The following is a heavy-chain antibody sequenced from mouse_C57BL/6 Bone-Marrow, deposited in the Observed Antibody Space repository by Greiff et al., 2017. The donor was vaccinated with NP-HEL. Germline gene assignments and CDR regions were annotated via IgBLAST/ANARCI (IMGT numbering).Heavy chain of an antibody. V-gene: IGHV1-19*01. CDR3: AYGNFPAWFAY. J-gene: IGHJ3*01. CDR2: INPYNGGT. D-gene: IGHD2-1*01. CDR1: GYTFTDYY. Sequence: VQLQQSGPVLVKPGASVKMSCKASGYTFTDYYMNWVKQSHGKSLEWIGVINPYNGGTSYNQKFKGKATLTVDKSSSTAYMELNSLTSEDSAVYYCAYGNFPAWFAYWGQGTLVTVSA.